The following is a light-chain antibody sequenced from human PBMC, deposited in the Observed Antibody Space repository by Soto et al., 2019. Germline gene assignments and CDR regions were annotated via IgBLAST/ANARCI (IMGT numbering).Light chain of an antibody. CDR3: QQSNNWRYT. CDR2: DAS. CDR1: QSVSSN. V-gene: IGKV3-15*01. J-gene: IGKJ2*01. Sequence: EIVMTQSPATLSVSPGERATLSCRASQSVSSNLAWYQQKPGQAPRPLIYDASTRATGFPARFSGSGSGTEFTLTISSLQAEDFAVYYCQQSNNWRYTFGEGTKLEIK.